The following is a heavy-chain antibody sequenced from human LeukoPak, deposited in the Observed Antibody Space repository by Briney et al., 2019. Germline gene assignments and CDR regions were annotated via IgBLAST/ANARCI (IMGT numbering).Heavy chain of an antibody. V-gene: IGHV3-21*01. CDR2: ISSSSSYI. Sequence: PGGSLRLSCAASGFTFSRYWMHWVRQAPGKGLVWVSSISSSSSYIYYADSVKGRFTISRDNAKNSLYLQMNSLRAEDTAVYYCARDRATVTTNPRGVEDYWGQGTLVTVSS. D-gene: IGHD4-17*01. CDR3: ARDRATVTTNPRGVEDY. CDR1: GFTFSRYW. J-gene: IGHJ4*02.